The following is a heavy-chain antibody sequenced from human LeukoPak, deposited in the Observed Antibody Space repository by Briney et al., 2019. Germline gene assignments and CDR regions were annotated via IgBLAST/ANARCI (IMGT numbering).Heavy chain of an antibody. D-gene: IGHD4/OR15-4a*01. CDR2: ISSSSSYI. V-gene: IGHV3-21*01. CDR1: GFTFSSYS. CDR3: ARAAVRTNAFDI. J-gene: IGHJ3*02. Sequence: GGSLRLSCAASGFTFSSYSMNWVRQALGKGLEWVSSISSSSSYIYYADSVKGRFTISRDNAKNSLYLQMNSLRAEDTAVYYCARAAVRTNAFDIWGQGTMVTVSS.